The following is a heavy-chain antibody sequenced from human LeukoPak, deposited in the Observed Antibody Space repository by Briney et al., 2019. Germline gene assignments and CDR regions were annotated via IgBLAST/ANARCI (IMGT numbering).Heavy chain of an antibody. V-gene: IGHV3-7*01. J-gene: IGHJ3*02. Sequence: GGSLRLSCAASGFTFSSYWMSWVRQAPGKGLEWVANIKQDGSEKYYVDSVKGRFTISRDNAKNSLYLQMNSLRAEDTAVYYCARDPYVSAYGAFDIWGLGTRVTVSS. CDR1: GFTFSSYW. D-gene: IGHD3-22*01. CDR2: IKQDGSEK. CDR3: ARDPYVSAYGAFDI.